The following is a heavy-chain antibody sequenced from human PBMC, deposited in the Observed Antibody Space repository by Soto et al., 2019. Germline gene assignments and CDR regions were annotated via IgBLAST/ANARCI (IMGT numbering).Heavy chain of an antibody. CDR3: AKDPNSSSSSYYYGMDV. V-gene: IGHV3-23*01. J-gene: IGHJ6*02. Sequence: EVQLLESGGGLVQPGGSLRLSCAASGFTFSSYAMSWVRQAPGKGLEWVSAISGSGGSTYYADSVKGRFTISRDNSKNQLYLQMNSLRAEDTAVYYCAKDPNSSSSSYYYGMDVWGQGTTVTVSS. CDR2: ISGSGGST. CDR1: GFTFSSYA. D-gene: IGHD6-13*01.